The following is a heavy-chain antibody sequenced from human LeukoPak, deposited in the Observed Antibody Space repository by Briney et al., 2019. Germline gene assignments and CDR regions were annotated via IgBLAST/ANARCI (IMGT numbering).Heavy chain of an antibody. D-gene: IGHD6-13*01. Sequence: GGSLRLSCAASGFTFSSYSMNWVRQAPGKGLEWVSSISSSSSYIYYADSVKGRFTISRDNAKNSLYLQTNSLRAEDTAVYYCARGSAAGNGRGLDYWGQGTLVTVSS. J-gene: IGHJ4*02. V-gene: IGHV3-21*01. CDR2: ISSSSSYI. CDR3: ARGSAAGNGRGLDY. CDR1: GFTFSSYS.